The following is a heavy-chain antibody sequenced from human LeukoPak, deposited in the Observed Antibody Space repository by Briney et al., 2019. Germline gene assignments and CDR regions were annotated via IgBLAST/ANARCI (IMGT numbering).Heavy chain of an antibody. CDR3: ARATPQIVGLDY. CDR2: INPNSGGT. Sequence: ASVRVSCKTTGYTFTVYYMHWVRQAPGQGLEWVGWINPNSGGTNYAQKFQGRVTMTRGTSISTAYMELSRLRSDDTAVYYCARATPQIVGLDYWGQGTLVTVSS. V-gene: IGHV1-2*02. J-gene: IGHJ4*02. CDR1: GYTFTVYY. D-gene: IGHD1-26*01.